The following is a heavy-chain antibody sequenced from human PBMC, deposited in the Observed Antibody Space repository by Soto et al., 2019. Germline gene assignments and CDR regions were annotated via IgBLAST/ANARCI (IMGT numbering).Heavy chain of an antibody. D-gene: IGHD3-3*01. CDR1: GGTFSSYA. V-gene: IGHV1-69*01. J-gene: IGHJ4*02. CDR2: IIRIFGTA. CDR3: ALYYDFWSGYYRGYYFDY. Sequence: QVQLVQSGAEVKKPGSSVKVSCKASGGTFSSYAISWVRQAPGQGLEWMGGIIRIFGTANYAQKFQGRVTITADESTSKAYMELSSLRSEDTAVYYCALYYDFWSGYYRGYYFDYWGQGTLVTVSS.